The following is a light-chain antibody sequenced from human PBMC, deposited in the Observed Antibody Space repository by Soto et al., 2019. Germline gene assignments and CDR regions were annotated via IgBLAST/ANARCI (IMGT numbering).Light chain of an antibody. CDR1: QPISRK. CDR3: QQYNNWHPWT. CDR2: GAS. V-gene: IGKV3-15*01. Sequence: ILMTQSPAALSVSAGQGATLSCXASQPISRKLASYQQKPGQAPRLXXYGASTRATDIPDRFSGSGSGTDFTLTISRLEPQDFAVYYCQQYNNWHPWTFGQGTKVDIK. J-gene: IGKJ1*01.